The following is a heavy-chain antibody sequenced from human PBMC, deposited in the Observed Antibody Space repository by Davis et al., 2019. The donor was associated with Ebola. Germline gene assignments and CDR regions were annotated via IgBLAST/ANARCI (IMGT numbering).Heavy chain of an antibody. CDR1: GGSISSYY. D-gene: IGHD1-26*01. Sequence: MPSETLSLTCTVSGGSISSYYWSWIRQPPGKGLEWIGYIYYSGSTNYNPSLKSRVTISVDTSKNQFSLKLSSVTAADTAVYYCAGLGATLFHWGQGTLVTVSS. CDR3: AGLGATLFH. J-gene: IGHJ4*02. V-gene: IGHV4-59*08. CDR2: IYYSGST.